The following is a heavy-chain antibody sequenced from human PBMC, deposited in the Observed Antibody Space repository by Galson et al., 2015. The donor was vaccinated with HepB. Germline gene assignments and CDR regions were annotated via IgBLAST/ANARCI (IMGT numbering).Heavy chain of an antibody. CDR3: ASPSYASGWDAPDY. Sequence: SLRLSCAASGFTFSTQPVHWVRQAPGKGLEWVAVLSFGGTRKDHADSLGGRFTISGDNSKNTVDLQMNSLRVEDTAVYYCASPSYASGWDAPDYWGQGTLVTVSS. CDR1: GFTFSTQP. CDR2: LSFGGTRK. V-gene: IGHV3-30-3*01. J-gene: IGHJ4*02. D-gene: IGHD6-19*01.